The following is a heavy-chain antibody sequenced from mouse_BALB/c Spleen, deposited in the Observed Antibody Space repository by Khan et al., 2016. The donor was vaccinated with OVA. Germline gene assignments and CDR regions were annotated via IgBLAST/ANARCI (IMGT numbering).Heavy chain of an antibody. CDR2: ISSDGDYT. J-gene: IGHJ3*01. V-gene: IGHV5-6*01. D-gene: IGHD4-1*01. CDR1: GFTFSPYS. CDR3: ATHLTGSFAY. Sequence: VQLKESGGDLVKSGGSLKLSCAASGFTFSPYSMSWARQTPDKRLEWVATISSDGDYTYYPDSVKGRFNISRDNAKNTLYLQMSSLKSEDTAIYYCATHLTGSFAYWGQGTLVTVSA.